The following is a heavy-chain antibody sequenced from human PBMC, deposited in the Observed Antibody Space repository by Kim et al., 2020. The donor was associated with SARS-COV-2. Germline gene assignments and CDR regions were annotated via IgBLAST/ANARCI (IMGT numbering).Heavy chain of an antibody. CDR3: ARHHCDYVWGSYRYGMDV. V-gene: IGHV4-59*08. Sequence: SETLSLTCTVSGGSISSYYWSWIRQPPGKGLEWIGYIYYSGSTNYNPSLKSRVTISVDTSKNQFSLKLSSVTAADTAVYYCARHHCDYVWGSYRYGMDVWGQGTTVTVSS. J-gene: IGHJ6*02. D-gene: IGHD3-16*02. CDR2: IYYSGST. CDR1: GGSISSYY.